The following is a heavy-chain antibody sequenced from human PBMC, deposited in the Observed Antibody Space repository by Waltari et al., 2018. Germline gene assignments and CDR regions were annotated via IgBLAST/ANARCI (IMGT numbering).Heavy chain of an antibody. D-gene: IGHD3-10*01. CDR2: INHSGST. V-gene: IGHV4-34*01. J-gene: IGHJ6*02. CDR3: ARALITMVRGTHVLGDYYDGMDV. Sequence: QVQLQQWGAGLLKPSETLSLTCAVYGGSFSGYYWSWLRQPPGKGLAWLGEINHSGSTNYNPSLKRRVTISVDTSKNQFSLKLSSVTAADTAVYYCARALITMVRGTHVLGDYYDGMDVWGQGTTVTVSS. CDR1: GGSFSGYY.